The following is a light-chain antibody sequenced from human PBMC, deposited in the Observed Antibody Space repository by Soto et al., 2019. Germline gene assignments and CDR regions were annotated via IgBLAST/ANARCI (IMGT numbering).Light chain of an antibody. CDR1: ESVSTNY. Sequence: EIVLTQSPGTLSLSPGERATLSCRASESVSTNYLAWYQQKPGQAPRLLISGASSRATVIPDRFSGSGSGADFTLTINRLEAEDFAVYYCQQYGSVPLTFGGGTKVELK. V-gene: IGKV3-20*01. CDR3: QQYGSVPLT. J-gene: IGKJ4*01. CDR2: GAS.